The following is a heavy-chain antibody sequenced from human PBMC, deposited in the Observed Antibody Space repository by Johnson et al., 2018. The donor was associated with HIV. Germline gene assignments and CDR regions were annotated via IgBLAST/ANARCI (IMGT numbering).Heavy chain of an antibody. D-gene: IGHD5-24*01. Sequence: QVQLVESGGGVVQPGRSLRLSCSASGFTFSSYAMHWVRQAPGKGLEWVAVISYDGSNKYYADSVKGRFTISRDNSKNTLYLQMNSLRAEDTDVYYCARGMARIALDIWGQGTMVTVSS. CDR2: ISYDGSNK. CDR1: GFTFSSYA. V-gene: IGHV3-30*04. CDR3: ARGMARIALDI. J-gene: IGHJ3*02.